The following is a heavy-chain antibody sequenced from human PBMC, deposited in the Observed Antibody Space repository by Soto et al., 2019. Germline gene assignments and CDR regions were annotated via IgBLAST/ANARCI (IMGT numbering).Heavy chain of an antibody. Sequence: PGGSLRISCAASGFTFSDYWMSWVRQAPGKGPEWVANIKFDGSVKQYVDSVRGRFTISRDNSRNSLFLQMNSLRAGDTAVYYCVKDGGYCSSTTCYSPRNHYFDSWGQGTLVTVSS. CDR2: IKFDGSVK. CDR3: VKDGGYCSSTTCYSPRNHYFDS. D-gene: IGHD2-2*01. CDR1: GFTFSDYW. V-gene: IGHV3-7*03. J-gene: IGHJ4*02.